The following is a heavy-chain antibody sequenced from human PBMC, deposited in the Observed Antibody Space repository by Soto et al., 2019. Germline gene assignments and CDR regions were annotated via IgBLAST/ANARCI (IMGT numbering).Heavy chain of an antibody. Sequence: ETLSLTCAVVGDSLRGQSWNWIRQSPGKGLEWIGELDQSGGTNYNPSLKSRAIISDDTSKNQFSLTLTSVTAADTAVYYCAREDRYRWSGERLDVWGQGTTVTVSS. D-gene: IGHD3-16*02. J-gene: IGHJ6*02. CDR3: AREDRYRWSGERLDV. CDR1: GDSLRGQS. CDR2: LDQSGGT. V-gene: IGHV4-34*01.